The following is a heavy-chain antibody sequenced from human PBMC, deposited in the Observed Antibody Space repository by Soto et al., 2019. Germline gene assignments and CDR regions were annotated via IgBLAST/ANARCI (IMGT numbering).Heavy chain of an antibody. CDR1: GFTFSSYW. Sequence: PGGSLRLSCAASGFTFSSYWMHWVHQLPGKGLVWVSRINGDGRITSYADPVKGRFTISRDNSKNTLYLQMNSLRAEDTAVYYFAKGFGKYWAFDDWGQGTLVPGAS. CDR2: INGDGRIT. V-gene: IGHV3-74*01. CDR3: AKGFGKYWAFDD. D-gene: IGHD2-8*02. J-gene: IGHJ4*02.